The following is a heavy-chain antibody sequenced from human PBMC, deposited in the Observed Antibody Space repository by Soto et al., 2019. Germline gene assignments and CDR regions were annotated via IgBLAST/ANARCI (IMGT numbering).Heavy chain of an antibody. V-gene: IGHV3-53*01. J-gene: IGHJ4*02. CDR2: IHTSGST. D-gene: IGHD4-17*01. CDR3: ARYNDNGDYFDY. Sequence: XGSLRLSCVASGVSVSDNYMGWVRQAPGKGLQWVSLIHTSGSTYYADSVKGRFAISRDNSKNTLFLQMHALRAEDTAVYYCARYNDNGDYFDYWGQGTLVTVSS. CDR1: GVSVSDNY.